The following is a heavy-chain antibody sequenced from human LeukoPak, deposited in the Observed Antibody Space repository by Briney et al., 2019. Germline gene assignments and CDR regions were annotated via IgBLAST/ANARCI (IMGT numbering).Heavy chain of an antibody. CDR1: GFTVSSNY. CDR3: ARDGASIDAFDI. Sequence: GGSLRLSCAASGFTVSSNYMSWVRQAPGKGLEWVSVIYSGGSTYYADSVKGRFTISRDNSKNTLYLQMNNLRAEDTAVYYCARDGASIDAFDIWGQGTMVTVSS. V-gene: IGHV3-53*01. D-gene: IGHD2-2*01. J-gene: IGHJ3*02. CDR2: IYSGGST.